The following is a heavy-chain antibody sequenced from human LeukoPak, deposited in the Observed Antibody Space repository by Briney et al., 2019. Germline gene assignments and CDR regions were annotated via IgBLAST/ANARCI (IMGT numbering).Heavy chain of an antibody. CDR3: ARASFWSGYYRVDAFDI. D-gene: IGHD3-3*01. CDR1: GGSISSYY. J-gene: IGHJ3*02. Sequence: SETLSLTCTVSGGSISSYYWSWIRQPPGKGLEWIGYIYYSGSTNYNPSLKSRVTISVDTSKNQFSLKLSSVTAADTAVYYCARASFWSGYYRVDAFDIWGQGRMATVSS. V-gene: IGHV4-59*01. CDR2: IYYSGST.